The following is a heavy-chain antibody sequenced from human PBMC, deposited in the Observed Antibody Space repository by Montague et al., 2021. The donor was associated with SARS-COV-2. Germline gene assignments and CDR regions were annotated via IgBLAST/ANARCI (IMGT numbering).Heavy chain of an antibody. CDR1: GGSISSSSYY. Sequence: SETLSLTCTVSGGSISSSSYYWGWIRQPPGMVLEWIGSIYYSGSTYYNPSLKSRVTISVDTSKNQFSLKLSSVTAADTAVYYCASPTYYYDSSGSDAFDIWGQGTMVTVSS. D-gene: IGHD3-22*01. CDR2: IYYSGST. V-gene: IGHV4-39*01. J-gene: IGHJ3*02. CDR3: ASPTYYYDSSGSDAFDI.